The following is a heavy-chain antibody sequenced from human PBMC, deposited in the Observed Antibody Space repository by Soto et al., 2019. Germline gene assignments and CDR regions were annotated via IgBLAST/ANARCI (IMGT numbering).Heavy chain of an antibody. Sequence: QVQLQESGPGLVKPSQTLSLTCTVSGGSISSGGYYWSWIRQHPGKGLEWIGYIYYSGSTYYNPSLKSRVTISVDTSKNQFSLKLSSVTAADTAVYYCARDRAAAADYYYYGMDVWGQGTTVTVSS. CDR2: IYYSGST. CDR3: ARDRAAAADYYYYGMDV. V-gene: IGHV4-31*03. CDR1: GGSISSGGYY. D-gene: IGHD6-13*01. J-gene: IGHJ6*02.